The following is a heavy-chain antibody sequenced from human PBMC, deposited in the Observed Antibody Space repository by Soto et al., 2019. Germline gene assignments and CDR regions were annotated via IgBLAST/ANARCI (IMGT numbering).Heavy chain of an antibody. Sequence: QITLRESGPTLVKPTQTLTLTCTFSGFSLNTREVGVGWIRQPPGKALEWLALIFWDDDKRYSPSLKTRLTISKDTSKSQVVLTMTNMDPVDTATYYRAHVRSGPRIEDYLGYYFDYWGQGTLVTVSS. V-gene: IGHV2-5*02. CDR3: AHVRSGPRIEDYLGYYFDY. J-gene: IGHJ4*02. D-gene: IGHD4-17*01. CDR2: IFWDDDK. CDR1: GFSLNTREVG.